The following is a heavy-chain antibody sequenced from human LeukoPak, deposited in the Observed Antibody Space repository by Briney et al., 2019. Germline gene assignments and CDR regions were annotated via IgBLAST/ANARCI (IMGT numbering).Heavy chain of an antibody. D-gene: IGHD2-8*01. J-gene: IGHJ6*03. CDR1: GYTFTSYY. CDR3: ARSAEHCNNGVCFTDYYMDV. V-gene: IGHV1-2*06. Sequence: ASVKVSCKASGYTFTSYYMHWVRQAPGQGLEWMGRINPNSGDTNYPQKFQGRVTMTRDTSIITAYMELNSLTSDDTAVYFCARSAEHCNNGVCFTDYYMDVWGKGTTVTVSS. CDR2: INPNSGDT.